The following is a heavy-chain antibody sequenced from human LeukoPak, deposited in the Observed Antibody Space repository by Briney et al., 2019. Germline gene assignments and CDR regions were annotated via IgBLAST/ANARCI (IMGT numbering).Heavy chain of an antibody. J-gene: IGHJ4*02. D-gene: IGHD2-21*01. CDR1: GYSFATYW. CDR3: PRRGYCGGDCYSDY. CDR2: IYPGDSDT. V-gene: IGHV5-51*01. Sequence: PGESLKISCKGSGYSFATYWIGWVRQMPGKGLEWMGIIYPGDSDTRYGPSFQGQVTISADKSISTAFLQWSSLKASDTAMYYCPRRGYCGGDCYSDYWGQGTLVTVSS.